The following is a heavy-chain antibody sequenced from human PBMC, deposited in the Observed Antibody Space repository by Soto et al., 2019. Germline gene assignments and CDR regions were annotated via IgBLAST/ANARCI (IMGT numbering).Heavy chain of an antibody. CDR3: AKNGHPPYYYYGMDV. J-gene: IGHJ6*02. CDR2: ISGYNGDT. V-gene: IGHV1-18*01. CDR1: GYTFSRYG. D-gene: IGHD2-8*01. Sequence: QGQLVQSGPEVKKPGASVKVSCKTSGYTFSRYGISWVRQAPGQGLEWMGWISGYNGDTNYAQKVQGRVTMTIDTSXXTVYMELRSLTSDDTAIYYCAKNGHPPYYYYGMDVWGQGTTVTV.